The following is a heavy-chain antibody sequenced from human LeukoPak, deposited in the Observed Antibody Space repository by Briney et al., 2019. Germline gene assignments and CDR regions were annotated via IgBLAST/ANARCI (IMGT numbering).Heavy chain of an antibody. CDR2: INPNSGGT. Sequence: HRASVKVSCKASGYTFTGYYMHWVRQAPGQGLEWMGWINPNSGGTNYAQKFQGRVTMTRDTSISTAYMELSRLRSDDTAVYYCARVPLYDILTGYYKAGAFDIWGQGTMVTVSS. V-gene: IGHV1-2*02. D-gene: IGHD3-9*01. J-gene: IGHJ3*02. CDR1: GYTFTGYY. CDR3: ARVPLYDILTGYYKAGAFDI.